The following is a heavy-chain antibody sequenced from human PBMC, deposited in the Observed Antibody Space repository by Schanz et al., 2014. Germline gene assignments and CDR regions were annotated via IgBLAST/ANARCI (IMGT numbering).Heavy chain of an antibody. V-gene: IGHV1-8*01. CDR3: ARGRGFYDY. CDR1: GYTFTSYD. J-gene: IGHJ4*02. Sequence: QVQLIQSGAEVKKPGASVKVSCTASGYTFTSYDINWVRQAPGQGLEWLGWMNPNSGNPGFAQKFRGRVTMTRNTSTSTAYIELHILTSEDTAVYYCARGRGFYDYWGQGTLVTVSS. D-gene: IGHD3-10*01. CDR2: MNPNSGNP.